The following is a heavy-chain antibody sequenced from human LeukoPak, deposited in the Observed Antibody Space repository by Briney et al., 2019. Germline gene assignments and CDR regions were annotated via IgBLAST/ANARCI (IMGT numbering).Heavy chain of an antibody. D-gene: IGHD6-19*01. CDR1: GFSFSIYG. CDR2: INSDGSST. V-gene: IGHV3-74*01. Sequence: GGSLRLSCAASGFSFSIYGMSWVRQAPGKGLVWVSRINSDGSSTSYADSVKGRFTISRDNAKNTLYLQMNSLRAEDTAVYYCARDLQWLVRKGDAFDIWGQGTMVTVSS. CDR3: ARDLQWLVRKGDAFDI. J-gene: IGHJ3*02.